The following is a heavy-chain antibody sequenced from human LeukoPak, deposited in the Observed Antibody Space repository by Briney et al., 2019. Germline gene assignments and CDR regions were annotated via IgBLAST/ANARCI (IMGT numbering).Heavy chain of an antibody. J-gene: IGHJ4*02. V-gene: IGHV1-18*01. CDR1: GYTFTSYG. CDR3: ARDSCSNGVCWLDY. CDR2: ISAYNGNT. Sequence: ASVKVSCKASGYTFTSYGISWVRQAPGQGPEWMGWISAYNGNTNYAQTLQGRVTMTTDTSTSTAYMELRSLRSDDTAVYHCARDSCSNGVCWLDYWGQGTLVTISS. D-gene: IGHD2-8*01.